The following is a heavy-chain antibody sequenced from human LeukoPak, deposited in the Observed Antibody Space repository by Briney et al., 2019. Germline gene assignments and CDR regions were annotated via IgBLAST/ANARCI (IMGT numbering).Heavy chain of an antibody. D-gene: IGHD3-22*01. CDR3: ARPYYYDSRIDP. V-gene: IGHV4-30-4*01. Sequence: PSQTLSLTCTVSGGSISSGDYSWSWIRQPPGKGLEWIAYMYYSGSTYYNPSLKSRVTMSADTSKNQLSLKLSSVTAADTAVYYCARPYYYDSRIDPWGQGILVTVSS. J-gene: IGHJ5*02. CDR2: MYYSGST. CDR1: GGSISSGDYS.